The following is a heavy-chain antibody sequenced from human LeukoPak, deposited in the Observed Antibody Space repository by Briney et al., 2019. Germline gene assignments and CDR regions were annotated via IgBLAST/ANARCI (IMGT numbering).Heavy chain of an antibody. CDR1: GGSISSYY. Sequence: SETLSLTCTVSGGSISSYYWSWIRQPPGKGLEWIGYIYYSGSTNYNPSLKSRVTISVDTSKNQFSLKLSSVTAADTAVYYCARLMLGWFGELIIDYWGQGTLVTVYS. D-gene: IGHD3-10*01. V-gene: IGHV4-59*08. J-gene: IGHJ4*02. CDR3: ARLMLGWFGELIIDY. CDR2: IYYSGST.